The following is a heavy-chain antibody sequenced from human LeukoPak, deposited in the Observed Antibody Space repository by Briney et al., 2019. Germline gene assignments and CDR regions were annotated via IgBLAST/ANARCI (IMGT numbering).Heavy chain of an antibody. D-gene: IGHD2-15*01. CDR2: IYSNGNT. CDR3: ARREGVVTHFDY. J-gene: IGHJ4*02. CDR1: GSSINSYY. Sequence: PSETLSLTCSVSGSSINSYYWSWIRQPPGKGLEWIGYIYSNGNTNYNPSLKSRVTISVEMSKNQFSLKLTSVTAADTAVYYCARREGVVTHFDYWGQGTLVTVSP. V-gene: IGHV4-59*08.